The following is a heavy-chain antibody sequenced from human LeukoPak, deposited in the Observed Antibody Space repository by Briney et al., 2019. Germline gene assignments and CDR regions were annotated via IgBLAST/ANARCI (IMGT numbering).Heavy chain of an antibody. CDR3: AREEELLGSFGYYFDY. J-gene: IGHJ4*02. CDR1: GFTFSSYA. Sequence: GGSLRLSCAASGFTFSSYAMSWVRQAPGKGLEWFSSISSSSSYIYYADSVKGRFTISRDNAKNSLYLQMNSLRAEDTAVYYCAREEELLGSFGYYFDYWGQGTLVTVSS. D-gene: IGHD1-26*01. CDR2: ISSSSSYI. V-gene: IGHV3-21*01.